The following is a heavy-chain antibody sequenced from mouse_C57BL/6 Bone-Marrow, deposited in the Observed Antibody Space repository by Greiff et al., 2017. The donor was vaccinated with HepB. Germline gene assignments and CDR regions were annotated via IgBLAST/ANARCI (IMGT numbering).Heavy chain of an antibody. CDR2: INPYNGGT. CDR1: GYTFTDYY. J-gene: IGHJ2*01. Sequence: VQLQQSGPVLVKPGASVKMSCKASGYTFTDYYMNWVKQSHGKSLEWIGVINPYNGGTSYNQKFKGKATLTVDKSSSTAYMELNSLTSEDSAVYYCARRFTTVVYYFDYWGQGTTLTVSS. CDR3: ARRFTTVVYYFDY. V-gene: IGHV1-19*01. D-gene: IGHD1-1*01.